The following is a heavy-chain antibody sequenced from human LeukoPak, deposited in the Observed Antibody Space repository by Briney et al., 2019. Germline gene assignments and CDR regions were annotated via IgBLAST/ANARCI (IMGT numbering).Heavy chain of an antibody. Sequence: ASETLSLTCTVSGGSISSYYWSWIRQPPGKGLEWIGYIYYSGSTNYNPSLKSRVTISVDTSKNQFSLKLSSVTAADTAVYYCARDSSSGWEFDYWGQGTLVTVSS. V-gene: IGHV4-59*01. CDR1: GGSISSYY. D-gene: IGHD6-19*01. CDR2: IYYSGST. J-gene: IGHJ4*02. CDR3: ARDSSSGWEFDY.